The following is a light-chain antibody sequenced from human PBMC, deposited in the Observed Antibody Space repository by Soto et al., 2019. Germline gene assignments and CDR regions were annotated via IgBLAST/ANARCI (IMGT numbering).Light chain of an antibody. CDR3: LSFDSSLSVV. CDR1: SSNIGAGYD. V-gene: IGLV1-40*01. CDR2: GNT. Sequence: QSVLTQPPSVSGAPGRRVTIPCPGTSSNIGAGYDVHWYQQLPGRAPKLLIYGNTNRPSGVPDRFSGSKSGTSASLAITGLQAEDEADYYCLSFDSSLSVVFGGGTKLTVL. J-gene: IGLJ2*01.